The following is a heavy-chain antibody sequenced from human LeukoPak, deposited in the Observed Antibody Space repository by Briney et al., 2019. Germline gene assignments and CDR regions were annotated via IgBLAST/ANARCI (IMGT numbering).Heavy chain of an antibody. CDR1: GGSISSYY. CDR3: ARNRDGYNSFDY. Sequence: PSETLSLTCTISGGSISSYYWSWIRQPPGRGLEWIGYVYYSGSTNYNPSLKSRVTISVDTSKNQFSLKLSSVTAADTAVYYCARNRDGYNSFDYWGQGTLVTVSS. J-gene: IGHJ4*02. V-gene: IGHV4-59*12. CDR2: VYYSGST. D-gene: IGHD5-24*01.